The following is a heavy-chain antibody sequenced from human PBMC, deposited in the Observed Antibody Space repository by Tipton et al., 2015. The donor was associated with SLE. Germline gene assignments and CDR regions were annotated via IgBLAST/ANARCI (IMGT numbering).Heavy chain of an antibody. Sequence: SLRLSCEASGFTFSSYGMHWVRQAPGKGLEWVAFIRYDGSNKYYADSVKGRFTISRDNSKNTLYLQMNSLRAEDTAVYYCAKGHSSGAAAFDIWGQGTMVTVSS. J-gene: IGHJ3*02. CDR3: AKGHSSGAAAFDI. CDR2: IRYDGSNK. CDR1: GFTFSSYG. D-gene: IGHD1-26*01. V-gene: IGHV3-30*02.